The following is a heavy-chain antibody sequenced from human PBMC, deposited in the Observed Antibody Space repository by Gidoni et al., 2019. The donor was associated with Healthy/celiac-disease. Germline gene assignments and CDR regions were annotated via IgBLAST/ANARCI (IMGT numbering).Heavy chain of an antibody. CDR1: GFTFSSYG. CDR2: ISYDGSNK. J-gene: IGHJ1*01. CDR3: AKNSGATWGYFQH. Sequence: QVQLVESGGGVVQPGRSLRLSCAAPGFTFSSYGMHWVRQAPGKGLEWVAVISYDGSNKYYADYVKGRFTISRDNSKNTLYLQMNSLRAEDTAVYYCAKNSGATWGYFQHWGQGTLVTVSS. V-gene: IGHV3-30*18. D-gene: IGHD1-26*01.